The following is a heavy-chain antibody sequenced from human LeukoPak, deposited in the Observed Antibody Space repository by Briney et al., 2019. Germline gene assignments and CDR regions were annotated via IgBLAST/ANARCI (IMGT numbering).Heavy chain of an antibody. CDR3: ARSKVTYYYDAGGYYYFDY. CDR1: GGSITGSY. J-gene: IGHJ4*02. CDR2: IYYSGTT. Sequence: SETLSLTCPVSGGSITGSYWSWLRQSPGKGLEWIGYIYYSGTTNYSPSLRSRVTMSVDTSNKQFSLKLRSVTAADTAVYYCARSKVTYYYDAGGYYYFDYWGQGALVTVSS. D-gene: IGHD3-22*01. V-gene: IGHV4-59*01.